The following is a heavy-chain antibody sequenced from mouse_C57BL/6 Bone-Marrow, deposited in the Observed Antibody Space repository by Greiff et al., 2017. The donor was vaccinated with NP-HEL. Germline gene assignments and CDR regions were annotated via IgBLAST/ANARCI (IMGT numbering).Heavy chain of an antibody. J-gene: IGHJ3*01. CDR1: GYTFTSYG. CDR2: IYPRSGNT. CDR3: ARPRRWFAY. Sequence: VQRVESGAELARPGASVKLSCKASGYTFTSYGISWVKQRTGQGLEWIGEIYPRSGNTYYNEKFKGKATLTADKSSSTAYMELRSLTSEDSAVYFCARPRRWFAYWGQGTLVTVSA. V-gene: IGHV1-81*01.